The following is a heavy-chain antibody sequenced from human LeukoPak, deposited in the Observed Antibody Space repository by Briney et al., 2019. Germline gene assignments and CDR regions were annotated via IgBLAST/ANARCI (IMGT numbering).Heavy chain of an antibody. CDR1: GLTFSSYA. D-gene: IGHD5-18*01. CDR3: AKGGYSYGPGDPHFDY. CDR2: ISGSGGTT. V-gene: IGHV3-23*01. Sequence: GGSLRLSCAVSGLTFSSYAMSWVRQAPGKGLEWVSGISGSGGTTYYADSVKGRFTISRDNSKNTLYLQMNSLRAEDTAVYYCAKGGYSYGPGDPHFDYWGQGTLVTVSS. J-gene: IGHJ4*02.